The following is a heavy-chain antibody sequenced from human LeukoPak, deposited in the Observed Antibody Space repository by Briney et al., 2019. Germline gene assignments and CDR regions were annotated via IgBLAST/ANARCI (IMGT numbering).Heavy chain of an antibody. CDR2: INHSGST. CDR3: ARDLARLHYDFWSGFNC. D-gene: IGHD3-3*01. V-gene: IGHV4-34*01. Sequence: SETLSLTCAVYGGSFSGYYWSWIRQPPGKGLEWIGEINHSGSTNYNPSLKSRVTISVDTSKNQFSLKLSSVTAADTAVYYCARDLARLHYDFWSGFNCWGQGILVTVSS. CDR1: GGSFSGYY. J-gene: IGHJ4*02.